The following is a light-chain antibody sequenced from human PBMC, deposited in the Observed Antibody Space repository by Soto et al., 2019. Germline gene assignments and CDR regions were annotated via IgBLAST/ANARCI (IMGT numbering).Light chain of an antibody. CDR3: QQSYNTLPIT. J-gene: IGKJ5*01. V-gene: IGKV1-39*01. CDR1: QSISSY. CDR2: AAS. Sequence: DIQMTQSPSSLSASVGDRVTITCRASQSISSYLNWYQQKPGKAPKLLIYAASSLQSAVPSRFSGSGSGTDFTLTISSLQPEDFATYYCQQSYNTLPITFGQGTRLEIK.